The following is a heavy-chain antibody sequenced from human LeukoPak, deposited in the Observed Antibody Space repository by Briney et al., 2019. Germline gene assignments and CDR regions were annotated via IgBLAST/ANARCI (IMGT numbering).Heavy chain of an antibody. J-gene: IGHJ4*02. Sequence: SETLSLTCTFSGGSISSSYWSWIRQSPGKGLEWIGYIYYTGSTNYNPSLESRVTISVDTSKNQFSLKLSSVTAADTAVYYCARHGAMAKNYYLDYWGQGTLVTVSS. CDR3: ARHGAMAKNYYLDY. CDR2: IYYTGST. CDR1: GGSISSSY. V-gene: IGHV4-59*08. D-gene: IGHD5-18*01.